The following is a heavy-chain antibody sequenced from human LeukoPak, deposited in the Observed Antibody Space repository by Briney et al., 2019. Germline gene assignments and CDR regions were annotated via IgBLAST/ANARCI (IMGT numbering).Heavy chain of an antibody. CDR3: ARDRYSSIHHYFDY. CDR2: TYYRSKWYN. V-gene: IGHV6-1*01. D-gene: IGHD6-13*01. Sequence: SQTLSLTCAISGDSVSSSSVAWNWIRQSPSRGLEWLGRTYYRSKWYNDYAVSVKSRITINPDTSKNQFSLQLNSVTPEDTAVYFCARDRYSSIHHYFDYWGLGTPVTVSS. CDR1: GDSVSSSSVA. J-gene: IGHJ4*02.